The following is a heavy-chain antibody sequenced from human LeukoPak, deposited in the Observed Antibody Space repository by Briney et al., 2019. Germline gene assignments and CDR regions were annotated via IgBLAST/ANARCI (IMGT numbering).Heavy chain of an antibody. J-gene: IGHJ4*02. CDR3: ARDRIAAAGPLGY. CDR1: GGTFSSYA. V-gene: IGHV1-69*05. CDR2: IIPIFGTA. Sequence: SVKVSCKASGGTFSSYAISWVRQAPGQGREWMGRIIPIFGTANYAQKFQGRVTITTDESTSTAYMELSSLRSEDTAVYYCARDRIAAAGPLGYWGQGTLVTVSS. D-gene: IGHD6-13*01.